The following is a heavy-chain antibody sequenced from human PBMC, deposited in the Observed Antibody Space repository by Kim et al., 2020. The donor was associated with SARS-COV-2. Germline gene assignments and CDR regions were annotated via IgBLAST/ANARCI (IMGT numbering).Heavy chain of an antibody. CDR1: GLSVSSNY. CDR3: ARPQLTYFLDITGPYGMDV. V-gene: IGHV3-53*01. CDR2: IYGGGTT. D-gene: IGHD3-22*01. J-gene: IGHJ6*02. Sequence: GGSLRLSCAGSGLSVSSNYLSWVRQAPGKGLEWVSVIYGGGTTYYADAVKGRFAISRDNPKNTVFLQMNSLRAEDTAVYYCARPQLTYFLDITGPYGMDVWGQGITVTVSS.